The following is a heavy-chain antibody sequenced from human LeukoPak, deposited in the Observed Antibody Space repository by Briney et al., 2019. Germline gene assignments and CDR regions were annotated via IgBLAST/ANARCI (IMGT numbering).Heavy chain of an antibody. CDR2: IRYDGSDK. V-gene: IGHV3-30*02. J-gene: IGHJ6*03. Sequence: PGGSLRLSCAASGFTFSSSGMHWVRQAPGKGLGWVAFIRYDGSDKYYADSVKGRFTISRDNSKNTLYLQMNSLRAEDTAMYYCAKDRVATYFYYMDVWGKGTTVTVSS. CDR1: GFTFSSSG. CDR3: AKDRVATYFYYMDV. D-gene: IGHD1-26*01.